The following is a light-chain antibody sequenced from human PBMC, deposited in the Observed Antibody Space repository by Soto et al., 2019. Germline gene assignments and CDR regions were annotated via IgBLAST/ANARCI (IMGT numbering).Light chain of an antibody. CDR2: EVS. CDR1: SSDVGSYNR. CDR3: YSFTSSNTYV. V-gene: IGLV2-18*02. Sequence: QSVLTQPPSVSGSPVQSVTISCTGTSSDVGSYNRVSWYQQPPGTAPKVIIYEVSNRPSGVPDRFSGSKSGNTASLTISGLQPEDEADYYCYSFTSSNTYVFGTGTKLTVL. J-gene: IGLJ1*01.